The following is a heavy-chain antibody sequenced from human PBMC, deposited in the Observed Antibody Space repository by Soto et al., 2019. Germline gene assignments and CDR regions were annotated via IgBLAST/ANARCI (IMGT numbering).Heavy chain of an antibody. CDR1: GYTFTSYG. D-gene: IGHD3-9*01. CDR3: ARSRPLLRYFDWLPYYYYYYGMDV. CDR2: ISAYNGNT. J-gene: IGHJ6*02. V-gene: IGHV1-18*04. Sequence: RASVKVSCKASGYTFTSYGISWVRQAPGQGLEWMGWISAYNGNTNYAQKLQGRVTMTTDTSTSTAYMELRSLRSDDTAVYYCARSRPLLRYFDWLPYYYYYYGMDVWGQGTTVTVSS.